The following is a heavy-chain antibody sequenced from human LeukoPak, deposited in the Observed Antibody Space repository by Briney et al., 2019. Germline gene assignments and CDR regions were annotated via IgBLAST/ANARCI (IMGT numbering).Heavy chain of an antibody. CDR3: ARDRPPSGSYNHNWFDP. J-gene: IGHJ5*02. CDR1: GYTFTGYY. V-gene: IGHV1-2*02. Sequence: SXKVSCKASGYTFTGYYMHWVRQAPGQGLEWMGWINPNSGGTNYAQKFQGRVTMTRDTSISTAYMELSRLRSDDTAVYYCARDRPPSGSYNHNWFDPWGQGTLVTVSS. CDR2: INPNSGGT. D-gene: IGHD1-26*01.